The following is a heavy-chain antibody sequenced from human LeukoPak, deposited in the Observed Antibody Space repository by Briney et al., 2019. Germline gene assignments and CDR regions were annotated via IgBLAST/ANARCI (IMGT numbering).Heavy chain of an antibody. V-gene: IGHV4-59*01. CDR3: ARTTEGGYSYGYFYYYYMDV. Sequence: SETLSLTCTVYGGSISSYYWSWIRQPPGKGLEWIGYIYYSESTNYKSSLKSRVTISVDTSKNQCSLKLSSVTAADTAVYYCARTTEGGYSYGYFYYYYMDVWGKGTTVTISS. CDR1: GGSISSYY. D-gene: IGHD5-18*01. J-gene: IGHJ6*03. CDR2: IYYSEST.